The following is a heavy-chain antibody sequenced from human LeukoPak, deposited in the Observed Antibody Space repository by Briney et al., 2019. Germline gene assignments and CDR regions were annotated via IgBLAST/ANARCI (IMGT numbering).Heavy chain of an antibody. Sequence: GASVKVPCKASGGTFSSYAISWVRQAPGQGLEWMGGIIPIFGTANYAQKFQGRVTITADESTSTAYMELSSLRSEDTAVYYCARGRSSGWYMDFDYWGQGTLVTVSS. CDR3: ARGRSSGWYMDFDY. J-gene: IGHJ4*02. D-gene: IGHD6-19*01. V-gene: IGHV1-69*13. CDR2: IIPIFGTA. CDR1: GGTFSSYA.